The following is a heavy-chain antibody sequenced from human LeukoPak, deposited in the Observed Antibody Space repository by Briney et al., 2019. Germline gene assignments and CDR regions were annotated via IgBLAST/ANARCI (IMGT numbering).Heavy chain of an antibody. Sequence: GSSVKVSCKASGGTFSSYAISWVRQAPGQRLEWMGWINAGNGNTKYSQEFQGRVTITRDTSASTAYMELSSLRSEDTAVYYCARDRIADPWGQGTLVTVSS. CDR3: ARDRIADP. CDR1: GGTFSSYA. J-gene: IGHJ5*02. D-gene: IGHD6-13*01. CDR2: INAGNGNT. V-gene: IGHV1-3*01.